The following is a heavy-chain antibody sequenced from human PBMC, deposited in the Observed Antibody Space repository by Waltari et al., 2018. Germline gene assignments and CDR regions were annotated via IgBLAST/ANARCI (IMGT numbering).Heavy chain of an antibody. CDR3: AGHGGPSGRGDLDY. Sequence: QVQLQESGPGLVKPSEPLSLTCAVSGYSISSGYYWGWIRQPPGKGLEWIGSIYHSGSNYYNPSRKSSVTISVDTSKNQFSLKLSSVTAADAAVYYCAGHGGPSGRGDLDYWGQGTLVTVSS. CDR2: IYHSGSN. CDR1: GYSISSGYY. J-gene: IGHJ4*02. V-gene: IGHV4-38-2*01. D-gene: IGHD3-16*01.